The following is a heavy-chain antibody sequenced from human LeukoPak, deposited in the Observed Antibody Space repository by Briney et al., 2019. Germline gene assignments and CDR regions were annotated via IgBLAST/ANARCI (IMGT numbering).Heavy chain of an antibody. Sequence: SETLSLTCTVSGGSISSYYWSWIRQPAGKGLEWIGRIYTSGSTNYNPSLKSRVTISVDTSKNQFSLKLSSVTAADTAVYYCARDLQKDTAMGTLDWFDPWGQGTLVTVSS. D-gene: IGHD5-18*01. CDR1: GGSISSYY. CDR3: ARDLQKDTAMGTLDWFDP. J-gene: IGHJ5*02. CDR2: IYTSGST. V-gene: IGHV4-4*07.